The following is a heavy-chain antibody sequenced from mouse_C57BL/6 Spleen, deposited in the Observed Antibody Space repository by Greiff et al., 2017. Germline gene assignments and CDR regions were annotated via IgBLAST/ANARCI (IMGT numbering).Heavy chain of an antibody. CDR3: ATIYDGYAMDY. D-gene: IGHD2-3*01. Sequence: DVHLVESGGGLVKPGGSLKLSCAASGFTFSDYGMHWVRQAPEKGLEWVAYISSGSSTIYYADTVKGRFTISRDNAKNTLFLQMTSLRSEDTAMYYCATIYDGYAMDYWGQGTSVTVSS. CDR2: ISSGSSTI. V-gene: IGHV5-17*01. CDR1: GFTFSDYG. J-gene: IGHJ4*01.